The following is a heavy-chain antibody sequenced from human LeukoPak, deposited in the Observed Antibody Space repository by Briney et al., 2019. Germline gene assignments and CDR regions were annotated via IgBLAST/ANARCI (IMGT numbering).Heavy chain of an antibody. CDR2: IDPNSGGT. CDR3: ARERRFSSSSSVFDY. CDR1: GYTFTGHY. Sequence: GSVKVSCKASGYTFTGHYIHWVRQAPGQGLEWMGWIDPNSGGTNYAQKFQGRVTLARDTSISTAYMELTRLRSNDTAVYYCARERRFSSSSSVFDYWGQGTLVTVSS. J-gene: IGHJ4*02. V-gene: IGHV1-2*02. D-gene: IGHD6-6*01.